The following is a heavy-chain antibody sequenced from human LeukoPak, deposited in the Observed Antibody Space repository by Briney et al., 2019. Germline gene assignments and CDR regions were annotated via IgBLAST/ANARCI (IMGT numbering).Heavy chain of an antibody. CDR3: ARLEYYYVSGNYYKLFDY. Sequence: PGGSLRLSCAASGFIVSSNDMSWVRQAPGKGLEWVSVIYNGGTFYADSVKGRFTISRDNSKNTLYLQMNSLRDEDTAVYYCARLEYYYVSGNYYKLFDYWGQGTLVTVCS. J-gene: IGHJ4*02. V-gene: IGHV3-53*01. D-gene: IGHD3-10*01. CDR2: IYNGGT. CDR1: GFIVSSND.